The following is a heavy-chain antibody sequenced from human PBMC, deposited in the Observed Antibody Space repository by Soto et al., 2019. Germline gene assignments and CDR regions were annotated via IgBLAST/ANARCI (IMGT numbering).Heavy chain of an antibody. CDR1: GRIFSSFP. CDR3: ARVGSRDAYNYVLDQ. Sequence: QVQVVQSGAEVRKPGSSVKISGKASGRIFSSFPTSWVRQFPGQGLEWMGGVISASGSVTYAPKFQGRVTMTAVNSAGIGYMELTSLTSEDTAIYYCARVGSRDAYNYVLDQWGPGTMVTVSS. V-gene: IGHV1-69*06. CDR2: VISASGSV. J-gene: IGHJ1*01. D-gene: IGHD5-18*01.